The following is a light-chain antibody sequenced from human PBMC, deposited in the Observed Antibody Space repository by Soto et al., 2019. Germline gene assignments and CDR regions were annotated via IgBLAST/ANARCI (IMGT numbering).Light chain of an antibody. V-gene: IGKV3-20*01. CDR1: QSVTSSY. CDR2: GAS. Sequence: EIVLTQSPGTLSLSPGERATLTCRASQSVTSSYLAWYQQKPGQAPRLLMYGASSRATGTPDRFSGSGSGTDFTLTFSRLEPEDFVVYYCQQYGSSPVTFGPGTTVDIK. J-gene: IGKJ3*01. CDR3: QQYGSSPVT.